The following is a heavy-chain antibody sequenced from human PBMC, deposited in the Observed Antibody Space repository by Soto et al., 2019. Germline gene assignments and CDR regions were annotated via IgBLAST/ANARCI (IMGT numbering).Heavy chain of an antibody. CDR1: GYSLTTFW. D-gene: IGHD3-22*01. CDR2: IHPGDSDT. J-gene: IGHJ3*01. CDR3: ARLTPPDITVIVVVYQGAFVL. V-gene: IGHV5-51*01. Sequence: GSSWNTSCKGSGYSLTTFWIGWVRQLPGNGLECMGIIHPGDSDTRYSPSFQGQVTISAHKSISTAYLQWSSLKASDTPMQYRARLTPPDITVIVVVYQGAFVLWGQGTMVAV.